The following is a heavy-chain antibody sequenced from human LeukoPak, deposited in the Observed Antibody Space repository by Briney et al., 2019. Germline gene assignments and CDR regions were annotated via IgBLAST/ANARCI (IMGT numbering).Heavy chain of an antibody. CDR1: GYTFTGYY. J-gene: IGHJ5*02. V-gene: IGHV1-2*02. CDR3: ARDYFTFTSKSYNFFDP. CDR2: IEPNSGDT. Sequence: TSVKVSCKASGYTFTGYYMHWVRQAPGQGLEWMGWIEPNSGDTNYPEKFQGRITMTRDTSISTAYMELSRLTSDDTAVYFCARDYFTFTSKSYNFFDPWGQGTLVTVSS. D-gene: IGHD1-20*01.